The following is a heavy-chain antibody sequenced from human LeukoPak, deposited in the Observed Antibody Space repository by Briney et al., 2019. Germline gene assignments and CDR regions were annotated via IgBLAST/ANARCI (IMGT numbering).Heavy chain of an antibody. CDR1: GFTFSDYY. J-gene: IGHJ4*02. D-gene: IGHD4-4*01. CDR3: ARDSYSNYFDY. Sequence: GGSLRLSCAASGFTFSDYYMSWIRQAPGKGLEWVSYISSSGSTIYYADSVKGRFTISRDNAKNSLYLQMNSPRAEDTAVYYCARDSYSNYFDYWGQGTLVTVSS. V-gene: IGHV3-11*01. CDR2: ISSSGSTI.